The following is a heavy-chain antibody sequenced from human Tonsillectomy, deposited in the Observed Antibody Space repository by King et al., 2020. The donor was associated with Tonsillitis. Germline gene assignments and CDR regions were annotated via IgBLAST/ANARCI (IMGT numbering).Heavy chain of an antibody. J-gene: IGHJ4*02. CDR3: ARERIYGDYMDY. Sequence: QLVQSGGGLVQPGGSLRLSCAASGFSFSSYEMNWVRQAPGKGLEWVSYISSSGNTLYYAASVKGRFTISRDNAKNSLYVQMNSLRAEDTAVYYCARERIYGDYMDYWGQGTLVTVSS. CDR2: ISSSGNTL. D-gene: IGHD4-17*01. CDR1: GFSFSSYE. V-gene: IGHV3-48*03.